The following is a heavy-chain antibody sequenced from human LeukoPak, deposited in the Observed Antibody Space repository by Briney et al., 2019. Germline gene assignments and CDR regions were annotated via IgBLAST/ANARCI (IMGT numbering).Heavy chain of an antibody. Sequence: ASVKVSCKASGYTFTGYYMHWVRQAPGQGLEWMGWINPNSGGTNYAQKFQGWVTMTRDTSISTAYMELSRLRSEDTAVYYCARDGVTYSLGAHWYYYYMDVWGKGTTVTVSS. CDR1: GYTFTGYY. V-gene: IGHV1-2*04. CDR2: INPNSGGT. J-gene: IGHJ6*03. CDR3: ARDGVTYSLGAHWYYYYMDV. D-gene: IGHD1-26*01.